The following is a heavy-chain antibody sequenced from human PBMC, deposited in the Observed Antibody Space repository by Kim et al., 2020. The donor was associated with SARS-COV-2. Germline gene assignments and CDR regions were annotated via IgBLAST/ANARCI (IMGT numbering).Heavy chain of an antibody. J-gene: IGHJ6*02. CDR2: IYYSGST. V-gene: IGHV4-59*08. D-gene: IGHD1-26*01. CDR3: ARHDSGSYYYYYYGMDV. Sequence: SETLSLTCTVSGGSISSYYWSWIRQPPGKGLEWIGYIYYSGSTNYNPSLKSRVTISVDTSKNQFSLKLSSVTAADTAVYYCARHDSGSYYYYYYGMDVWGQGTTVTVSS. CDR1: GGSISSYY.